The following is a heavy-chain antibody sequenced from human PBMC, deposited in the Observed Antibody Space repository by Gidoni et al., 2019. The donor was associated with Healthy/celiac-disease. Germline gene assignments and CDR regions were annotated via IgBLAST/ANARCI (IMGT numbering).Heavy chain of an antibody. CDR3: ARDYDDIVTGYPRPPFDY. D-gene: IGHD3-9*01. V-gene: IGHV1-18*01. Sequence: QVQLVQSGAEVTKPGASVTVSCKASGYTFTSYGISWVRQAPGQGLEWMGWISAYNGNTNYAQKLQGRVTMTTDTSTSTAHMELRSLRSDDTAVYYCARDYDDIVTGYPRPPFDYWGQGTLVTVSS. J-gene: IGHJ4*02. CDR1: GYTFTSYG. CDR2: ISAYNGNT.